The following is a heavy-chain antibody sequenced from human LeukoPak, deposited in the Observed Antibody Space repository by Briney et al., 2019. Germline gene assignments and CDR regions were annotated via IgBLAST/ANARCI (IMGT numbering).Heavy chain of an antibody. CDR3: AKDWFATTDY. Sequence: PGGSLRLSCAASGFTFSIYSMHWVRQAPGKGLVWVSRITTDETTTYADSVRGRFSISRDNAKNTVYLQMNSLRVEDTAVYYCAKDWFATTDYWGQGILVTVSS. CDR2: ITTDETT. D-gene: IGHD1/OR15-1a*01. CDR1: GFTFSIYS. V-gene: IGHV3-74*01. J-gene: IGHJ4*02.